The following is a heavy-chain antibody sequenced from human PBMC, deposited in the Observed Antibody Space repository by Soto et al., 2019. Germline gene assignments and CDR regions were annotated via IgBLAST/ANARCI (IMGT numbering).Heavy chain of an antibody. CDR3: AKDRSIAARTIYYFDY. Sequence: PGGSLRLSCAASGFTFDDYAMHWVRQAPGKGLEWVSGISWNSGSIGYADSVKGRFTISRDNAKNSLYLQMNSLRAEDTALYYCAKDRSIAARTIYYFDYWGQGTLVTAPQ. J-gene: IGHJ4*02. CDR1: GFTFDDYA. CDR2: ISWNSGSI. D-gene: IGHD6-6*01. V-gene: IGHV3-9*01.